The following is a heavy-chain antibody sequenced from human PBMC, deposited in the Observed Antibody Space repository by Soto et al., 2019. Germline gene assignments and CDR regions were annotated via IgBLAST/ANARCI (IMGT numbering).Heavy chain of an antibody. V-gene: IGHV3-21*01. CDR1: GFMFTRST. CDR3: ARVGTGSSTPLDI. J-gene: IGHJ6*02. Sequence: GGSLRLSCVASGFMFTRSTMNWVRQAPGKGLEWVSSITSASDYIFYADSVKGRFTISRDNAKNSLYLQMNSLRAEDTAVYYCARVGTGSSTPLDIWGQGTTVTSP. CDR2: ITSASDYI. D-gene: IGHD2-2*03.